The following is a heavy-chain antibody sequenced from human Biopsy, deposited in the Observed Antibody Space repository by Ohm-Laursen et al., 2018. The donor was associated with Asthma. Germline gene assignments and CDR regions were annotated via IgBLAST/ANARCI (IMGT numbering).Heavy chain of an antibody. V-gene: IGHV4-39*07. D-gene: IGHD2-15*01. J-gene: IGHJ4*02. CDR3: AGFCSGGNCPDH. Sequence: PGTLSLTCTVSGGSISSNFYYWGWIRQPPGKGLEWIGNIYKSGQVYYNLSLKSRVTISVDTSKKQISLRLSSVIAADTAVYYCAGFCSGGNCPDHWGQGTLVTVPS. CDR1: GGSISSNFYY. CDR2: IYKSGQV.